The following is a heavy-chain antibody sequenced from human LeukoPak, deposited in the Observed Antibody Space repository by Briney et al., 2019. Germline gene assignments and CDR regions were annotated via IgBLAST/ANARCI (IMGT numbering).Heavy chain of an antibody. CDR3: ARGHCTNGVCYDY. J-gene: IGHJ4*02. CDR2: IIPIFGTA. D-gene: IGHD2-8*01. CDR1: GGTFSSYA. Sequence: ASVKVSCKASGGTFSSYAISWVRQAPGQGLEWMGRIIPIFGTANYAQKFQGRVTITTDESTSTAYMELSSLRSEDTAVYYCARGHCTNGVCYDYWGQGTLVTVSS. V-gene: IGHV1-69*05.